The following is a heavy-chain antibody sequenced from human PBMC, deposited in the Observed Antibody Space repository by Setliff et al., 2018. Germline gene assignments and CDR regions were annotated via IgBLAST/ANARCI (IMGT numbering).Heavy chain of an antibody. CDR3: ARDGGEY. CDR1: GFTFSSYW. D-gene: IGHD3-16*01. Sequence: GGSLRLSCAASGFTFSSYWVSWVRQAPGKGLEWVANIKQDGSEKYYVDSVKGRFSISRDNAKNSLYLQMNSLRAEDTAVYYCARDGGEYWGQGTLVTDSS. J-gene: IGHJ4*02. V-gene: IGHV3-7*01. CDR2: IKQDGSEK.